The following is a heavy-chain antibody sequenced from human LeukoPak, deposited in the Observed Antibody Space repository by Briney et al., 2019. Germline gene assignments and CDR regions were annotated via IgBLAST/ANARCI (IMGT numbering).Heavy chain of an antibody. CDR1: GFTSSSYS. CDR2: ISSSSSYI. D-gene: IGHD2-15*01. CDR3: ARTTPVEGYCSGGSCRPFDY. J-gene: IGHJ4*02. V-gene: IGHV3-21*01. Sequence: GGSLRLSCAPSGFTSSSYSMNWVRQAPGKGREWVSSISSSSSYIYYADSVKGRFTISRDNAKNSLYLQMNSLRAEDTAVYYCARTTPVEGYCSGGSCRPFDYWGQGTLVTVSS.